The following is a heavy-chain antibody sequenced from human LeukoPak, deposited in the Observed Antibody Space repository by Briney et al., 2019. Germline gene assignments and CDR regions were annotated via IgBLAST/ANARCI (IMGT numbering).Heavy chain of an antibody. CDR3: ARDNYYGSGSPRYYYYYMDV. J-gene: IGHJ6*03. Sequence: SETLSLTCAVSGYSISSGYYWGWIRQPPGKGLEWIGSIYHSGSTYYNPSLKSRVTISVDTSKNQFSLKLSSVTAADTAVYYCARDNYYGSGSPRYYYYYMDVWGKGTTVTVSS. CDR2: IYHSGST. CDR1: GYSISSGYY. D-gene: IGHD3-10*01. V-gene: IGHV4-38-2*02.